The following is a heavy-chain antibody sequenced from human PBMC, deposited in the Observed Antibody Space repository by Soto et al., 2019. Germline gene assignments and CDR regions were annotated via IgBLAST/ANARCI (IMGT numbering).Heavy chain of an antibody. Sequence: SQTLSLTCAISGDSVSSNSAAWNWIRQSPSRGLEWLGRTYYRSKWYNDYAVSVKSRITINPDTSKNQFSLQLNSVTPEETAVYYCARGWHQRPKTQPIRAAAKYYYYYMDVWGKGTTVTVSS. CDR2: TYYRSKWYN. V-gene: IGHV6-1*01. CDR3: ARGWHQRPKTQPIRAAAKYYYYYMDV. D-gene: IGHD6-13*01. J-gene: IGHJ6*03. CDR1: GDSVSSNSAA.